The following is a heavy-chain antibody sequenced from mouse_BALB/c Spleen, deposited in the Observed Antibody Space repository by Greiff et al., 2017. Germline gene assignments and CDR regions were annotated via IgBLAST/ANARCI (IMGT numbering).Heavy chain of an antibody. Sequence: GGGLVQPKGSLKLSCAASGFTFNTNAMNWVRQAPGKGLEWVARIRSKSNNYATYYADSVKDRFTISRDDSQSMLYLQMNNLKTEDTAMYYCVREGRIYYGFFAYWGQGTLVTVSA. CDR3: VREGRIYYGFFAY. J-gene: IGHJ3*01. D-gene: IGHD2-2*01. V-gene: IGHV10S3*01. CDR2: IRSKSNNYAT. CDR1: GFTFNTNA.